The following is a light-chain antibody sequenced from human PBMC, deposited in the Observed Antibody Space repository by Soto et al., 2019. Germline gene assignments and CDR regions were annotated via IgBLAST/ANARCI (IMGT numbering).Light chain of an antibody. CDR2: DVS. Sequence: QSVLTQPPSASGSPGQSVAISCTGTSSDVGNYNFVSWYQLHPGKAPKLMIYDVSKRPSGVPDRFSGSKSGNTASLTVSGLQSEDEAGYYRTSYAGSSNFVVFGGGTKLTVL. CDR3: TSYAGSSNFVV. J-gene: IGLJ2*01. CDR1: SSDVGNYNF. V-gene: IGLV2-8*01.